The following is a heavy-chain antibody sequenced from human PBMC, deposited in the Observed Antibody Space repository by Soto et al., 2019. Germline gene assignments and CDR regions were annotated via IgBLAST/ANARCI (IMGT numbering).Heavy chain of an antibody. CDR3: AREPCAYYDSSGYFLLDF. J-gene: IGHJ4*02. Sequence: ASVKVSCKASGYTFTSYGISWVRQAPGQGLEWMGWISAYNGNTNYAQKLQGRVTMTTDTSTSTAYMELRSLRSDDTAVYYCAREPCAYYDSSGYFLLDFWGQGTLVTVSS. CDR1: GYTFTSYG. D-gene: IGHD3-22*01. V-gene: IGHV1-18*01. CDR2: ISAYNGNT.